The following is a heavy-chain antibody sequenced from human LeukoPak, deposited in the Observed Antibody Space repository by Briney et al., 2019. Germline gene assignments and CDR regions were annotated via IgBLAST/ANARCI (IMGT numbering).Heavy chain of an antibody. V-gene: IGHV3-23*01. D-gene: IGHD3-22*01. CDR3: AKALPPPGYYDSSGYYYFDY. J-gene: IGHJ4*02. Sequence: PGGSLRLSCAASGFTFSSYAMSWVRQAPGKGLEWVSAISGSGGSAYYADSVKGRFTISRDNSKNTLYLQMNSLRAEDTAVCYCAKALPPPGYYDSSGYYYFDYWGQGTLVTVSS. CDR2: ISGSGGSA. CDR1: GFTFSSYA.